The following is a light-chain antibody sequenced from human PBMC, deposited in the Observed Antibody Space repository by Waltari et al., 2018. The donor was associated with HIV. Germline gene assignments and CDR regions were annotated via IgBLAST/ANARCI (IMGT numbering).Light chain of an antibody. V-gene: IGKV1-6*01. CDR3: LNDDSYPRT. Sequence: AIQLTQSPSSLSASVGDRVTITCRASQGIRNELSWYQQKPGKAPKLLIYAASSLQSGVPSRFSGSGSGTDFTLTISSLQPEDSATYYCLNDDSYPRTFGQGTKVEIK. CDR2: AAS. CDR1: QGIRNE. J-gene: IGKJ1*01.